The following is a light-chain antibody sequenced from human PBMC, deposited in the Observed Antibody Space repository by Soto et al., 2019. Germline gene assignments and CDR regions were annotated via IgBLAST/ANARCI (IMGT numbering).Light chain of an antibody. CDR3: SSYTRSSTYV. CDR1: SSDVGGSNG. CDR2: DVS. J-gene: IGLJ1*01. V-gene: IGLV2-18*02. Sequence: QSVLTQPPSVSGSPGQSVAISCTGTSSDVGGSNGVSWYQQPPGTAPKLIIYDVSNRPSGVPDRFSGSKSGNTASLIISGLQAEDEGDYYCSSYTRSSTYVFGTGTKVTV.